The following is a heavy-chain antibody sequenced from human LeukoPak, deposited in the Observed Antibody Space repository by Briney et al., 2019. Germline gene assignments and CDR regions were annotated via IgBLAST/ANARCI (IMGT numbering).Heavy chain of an antibody. D-gene: IGHD2-2*02. CDR3: ARDRHCSSASCYSGGEYFQH. CDR1: GGTFSNYA. J-gene: IGHJ1*01. V-gene: IGHV1-69*13. Sequence: SMKVSCKASGGTFSNYAISWVRQAPGQGLEWMGGSIPVFGTVNHAQKFQGRITITADESTSTVYMELSSLTSEDTAVYYCARDRHCSSASCYSGGEYFQHWGQGTLVTVSS. CDR2: SIPVFGTV.